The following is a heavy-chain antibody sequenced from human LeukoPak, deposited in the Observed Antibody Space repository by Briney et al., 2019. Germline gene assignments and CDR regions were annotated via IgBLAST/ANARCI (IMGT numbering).Heavy chain of an antibody. D-gene: IGHD2-21*01. CDR1: GLTFHGYA. V-gene: IGHV3-23*01. J-gene: IGHJ6*03. Sequence: GGSLRLSCAISGLTFHGYAMTWVRQAPGKGLEWVSTIVGDSSKTYYADSVKGRFTISRDNSNYMLFLHMNNLRAEDTAIYYCAKQPYNYYYLDVWGKGTTVTVSS. CDR3: AKQPYNYYYLDV. CDR2: IVGDSSKT.